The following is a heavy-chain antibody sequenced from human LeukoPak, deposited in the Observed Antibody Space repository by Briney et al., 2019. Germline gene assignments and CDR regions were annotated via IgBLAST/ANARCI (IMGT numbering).Heavy chain of an antibody. V-gene: IGHV3-21*01. D-gene: IGHD2-15*01. CDR1: GFTFSKYG. J-gene: IGHJ5*02. Sequence: GGSLRLSCTASGFTFSKYGIHWVRQAPGKGLEWVSSISSSSSYIYYADSVKGRFTISRDNAKNSLYLQMNSLRAEDTAVYYCARGPYCSGGSCYPNWFDPWGQGTLVTVSS. CDR3: ARGPYCSGGSCYPNWFDP. CDR2: ISSSSSYI.